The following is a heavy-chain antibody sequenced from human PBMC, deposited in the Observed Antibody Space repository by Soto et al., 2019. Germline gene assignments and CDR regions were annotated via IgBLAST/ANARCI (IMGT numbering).Heavy chain of an antibody. J-gene: IGHJ6*02. CDR2: INPILGIT. V-gene: IGHV1-69*04. CDR1: GGTFTTDV. CDR3: ARGLAVADYYGMEV. D-gene: IGHD6-19*01. Sequence: QVQLVQSGPEVKKPGSSVKVSCKVSGGTFTTDVINWVRHAPGQGLEWMAKINPILGITNSAQKFQGRATITADKSTNTAYMELSSLESKDTAVYYCARGLAVADYYGMEVWGQGTRVTVSS.